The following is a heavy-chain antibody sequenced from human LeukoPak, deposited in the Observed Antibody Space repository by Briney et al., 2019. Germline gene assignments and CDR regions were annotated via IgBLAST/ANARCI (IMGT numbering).Heavy chain of an antibody. CDR3: ARDQGGYCSSSWVFDY. CDR1: GYTFTGYY. CDR2: INPNSGGT. V-gene: IGHV1-2*02. Sequence: GASVKVSCKASGYTFTGYYMHWVRQAPGQGLEWMGWINPNSGGTNFAQNFQGRVTMTRDTSISTAYMELSRLRSDDTAVYYCARDQGGYCSSSWVFDYWGQGTLVTVSS. J-gene: IGHJ4*02. D-gene: IGHD6-13*01.